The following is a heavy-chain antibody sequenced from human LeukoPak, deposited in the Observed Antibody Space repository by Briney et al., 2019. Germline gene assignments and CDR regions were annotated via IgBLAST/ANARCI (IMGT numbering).Heavy chain of an antibody. CDR2: IYYSGST. D-gene: IGHD3-22*01. CDR3: ARGPYSYDSSGAFDI. CDR1: GGPISSYY. V-gene: IGHV4-59*08. J-gene: IGHJ3*02. Sequence: SETLSLTCTVSGGPISSYYWSWIRQPPGKGLEWIGYIYYSGSTNYNPPLKSRVTISVDTSKNQFSLKLSSVTAADTAVYFCARGPYSYDSSGAFDIWGQGTMVTVSS.